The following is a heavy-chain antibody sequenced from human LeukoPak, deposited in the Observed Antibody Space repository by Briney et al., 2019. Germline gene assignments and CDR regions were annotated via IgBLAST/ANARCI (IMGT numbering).Heavy chain of an antibody. CDR2: IWYDGSNK. D-gene: IGHD2-2*01. V-gene: IGHV3-33*01. CDR3: ARDAYCSSTSCRRYFDY. Sequence: SCKASGGTFSSYAISWVRQAPGKGLEWVAVIWYDGSNKYYADSVKGRFTISRDNSKNTLYLQMNSLRAEDTAVYYCARDAYCSSTSCRRYFDYWGQGTLVTVSS. J-gene: IGHJ4*02. CDR1: GGTFSSYA.